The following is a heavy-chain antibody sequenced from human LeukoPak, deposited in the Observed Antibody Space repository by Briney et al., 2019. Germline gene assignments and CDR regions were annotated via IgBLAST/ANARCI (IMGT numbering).Heavy chain of an antibody. CDR1: GFTFNNYA. D-gene: IGHD1-26*01. CDR2: ISGSGDRT. CDR3: AKEAGIVGAVYFDY. V-gene: IGHV3-23*01. J-gene: IGHJ4*02. Sequence: GGSLRLSCAASGFTFNNYAMSWFRQTPGKGLEWVSAISGSGDRTYYAESVKGRFTISRDNSKNTLYLQMNSLRAEDTAVYYCAKEAGIVGAVYFDYWGQGTLVTVSS.